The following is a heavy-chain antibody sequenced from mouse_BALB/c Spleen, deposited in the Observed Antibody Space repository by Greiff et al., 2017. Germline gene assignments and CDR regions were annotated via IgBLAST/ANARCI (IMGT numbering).Heavy chain of an antibody. D-gene: IGHD1-1*01. CDR2: IYPGSGNT. CDR1: GYTFTDYY. CDR3: ARGGAVVATGDY. Sequence: VQLVESGAELARPGASVKLSCKASGYTFTDYYINWVKQRTGQGLEWIGEIYPGSGNTYYNEKFKGKATLTADKSSSTAYMQLSSLTSEDSAVYFCARGGAVVATGDYWGQGTTLTVSS. V-gene: IGHV1-77*01. J-gene: IGHJ2*01.